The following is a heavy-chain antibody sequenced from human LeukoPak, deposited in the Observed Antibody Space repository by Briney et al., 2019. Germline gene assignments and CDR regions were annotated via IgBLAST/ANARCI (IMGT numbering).Heavy chain of an antibody. V-gene: IGHV6-1*01. J-gene: IGHJ4*02. CDR3: ASQEDSSGYSHFDY. CDR1: GDSVSSNSAA. CDR2: TYYRSKWYN. D-gene: IGHD3-22*01. Sequence: SQTLSLTCAISGDSVSSNSAAWNWIRQSPSRGLEWLGRTYYRSKWYNDYAVSVKSRITINPDTSKNQFTLQLNSVTPEDTAVYYCASQEDSSGYSHFDYWGQGTLVTVSS.